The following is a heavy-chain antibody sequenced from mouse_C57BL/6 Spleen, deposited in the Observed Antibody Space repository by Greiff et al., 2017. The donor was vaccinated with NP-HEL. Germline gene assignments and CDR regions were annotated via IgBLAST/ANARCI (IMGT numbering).Heavy chain of an antibody. CDR1: GYTFTSYW. V-gene: IGHV1-53*01. CDR3: ARSITTVVALDY. D-gene: IGHD1-1*01. J-gene: IGHJ2*01. Sequence: QVQLQQPGTELVKPGASGYTFTSYWMHWVKQRPGQGLEWIGNINPSNGGTNYNEKFKSKATLTVDKSSSTAYMQLSSLTSEDSAVYYCARSITTVVALDYWGQGTTLTVSS. CDR2: INPSNGGT.